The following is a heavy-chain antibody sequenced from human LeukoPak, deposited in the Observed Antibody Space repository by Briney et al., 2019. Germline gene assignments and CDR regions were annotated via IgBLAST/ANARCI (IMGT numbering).Heavy chain of an antibody. D-gene: IGHD6-19*01. J-gene: IGHJ3*02. CDR2: INARGGST. V-gene: IGHV1-46*01. Sequence: ALVKVSCKASGYTFTSYDINWVRQAPGQGLEWMGMINARGGSTSHAQKFQGRVTMTTDTSTSTAYMELRSLRSDDTAVYYCARGLQENLAWLTAFSAFDIWGQGTMVTVSS. CDR1: GYTFTSYD. CDR3: ARGLQENLAWLTAFSAFDI.